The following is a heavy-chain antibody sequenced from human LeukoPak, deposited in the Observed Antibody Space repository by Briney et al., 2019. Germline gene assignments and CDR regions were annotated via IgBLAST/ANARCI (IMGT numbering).Heavy chain of an antibody. V-gene: IGHV1-2*06. D-gene: IGHD2-2*02. CDR1: GYTFTSYY. CDR3: ASVCSSPSCYSDY. J-gene: IGHJ4*02. CDR2: VNPNSDDT. Sequence: ASVKVSCKTSGYTFTSYYMHWVRQAPGQGLEWMGRVNPNSDDTNYAQKFQGRVTMTRDTSINTAYMELTRLTSDDTAVYYCASVCSSPSCYSDYWGQGTLVTVSS.